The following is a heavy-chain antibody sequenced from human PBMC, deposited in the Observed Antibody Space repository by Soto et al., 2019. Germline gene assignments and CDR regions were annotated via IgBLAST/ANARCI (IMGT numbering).Heavy chain of an antibody. CDR3: ARQREGQVATIYGY. D-gene: IGHD5-12*01. V-gene: IGHV1-18*01. J-gene: IGHJ4*02. CDR1: GYTFTSYG. Sequence: GASVKVSCKASGYTFTSYGISWVRQAPGQGLEWMGWISAYNGNTNYAQKLQDRVTMTTDTSTSTAYMELRSLRSDDTAVYYCARQREGQVATIYGYWGQGTLVTVSS. CDR2: ISAYNGNT.